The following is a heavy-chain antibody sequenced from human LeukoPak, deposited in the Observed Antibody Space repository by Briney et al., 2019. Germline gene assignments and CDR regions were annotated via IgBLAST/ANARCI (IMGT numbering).Heavy chain of an antibody. Sequence: GGSLRLSCAASGFTFDDYAMHWVRQAPGKGLEWVSGISWNSGSIGYADSVKGRFTISRDNAKNSLYLQMNGLRAEDTALYYCARDPLPPVVLAAEGSLSWKINWFDPWGQGTLVTVSS. D-gene: IGHD2-2*01. J-gene: IGHJ5*02. CDR2: ISWNSGSI. V-gene: IGHV3-9*01. CDR3: ARDPLPPVVLAAEGSLSWKINWFDP. CDR1: GFTFDDYA.